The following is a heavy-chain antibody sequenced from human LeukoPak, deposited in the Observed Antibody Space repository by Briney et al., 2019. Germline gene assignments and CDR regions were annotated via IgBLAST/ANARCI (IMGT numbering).Heavy chain of an antibody. J-gene: IGHJ4*02. CDR3: ARAGLRYQYYFDY. Sequence: PSETLSLTCTVSGGSISSSSYYWGWIRQPPGKGLEWIGSIYYSGSTYYNPSLKSRVTISVDTSKNQFSLKLSSVTAADTAVYYCARAGLRYQYYFDYWGQGTLVTVSS. D-gene: IGHD3-9*01. CDR2: IYYSGST. CDR1: GGSISSSSYY. V-gene: IGHV4-39*07.